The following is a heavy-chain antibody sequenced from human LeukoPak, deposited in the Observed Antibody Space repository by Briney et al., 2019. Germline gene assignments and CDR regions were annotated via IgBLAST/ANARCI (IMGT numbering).Heavy chain of an antibody. D-gene: IGHD4-17*01. CDR3: ARRGAVSTVTTGVYYYYYMDV. CDR1: GYTFTGYG. V-gene: IGHV1-18*01. CDR2: ISAYNGNT. Sequence: ASVKVSCKASGYTFTGYGISWVRQAPGQGLEWMGWISAYNGNTNYAQKLQGRVTMTTDTSTSTAYMELRSLRSDDTAVYYCARRGAVSTVTTGVYYYYYMDVWGKGTTVTVSS. J-gene: IGHJ6*03.